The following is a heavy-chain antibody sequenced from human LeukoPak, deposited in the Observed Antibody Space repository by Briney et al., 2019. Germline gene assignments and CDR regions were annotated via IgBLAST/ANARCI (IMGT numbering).Heavy chain of an antibody. D-gene: IGHD6-13*01. CDR1: GYTFTSYV. CDR2: INAGNGNT. CDR3: ARALASSWYNEPYYYGMDV. J-gene: IGHJ6*02. Sequence: ASAKVSCKASGYTFTSYVIHWVRQAPGQRLEWMGWINAGNGNTKYSQKFQGRVTITRDTSASTAYMDLSSLRSEDTAVYYCARALASSWYNEPYYYGMDVWGQGTTVTVSS. V-gene: IGHV1-3*01.